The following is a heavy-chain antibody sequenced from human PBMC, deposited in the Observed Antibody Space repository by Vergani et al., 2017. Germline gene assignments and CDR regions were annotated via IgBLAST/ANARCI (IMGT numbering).Heavy chain of an antibody. V-gene: IGHV3-30*02. J-gene: IGHJ4*02. Sequence: QVQLVETGGGLVQPGGSLRLYCATSGFSFNTYGAHWVRKAPGKGLGWVAFIGYDGRIKYNVDSVKGRFTISRDTSKKTLSLQMRSLRADDTAVYYCAKDGRENSDYGYFDYWGQGTLVTVSS. CDR1: GFSFNTYG. D-gene: IGHD4-17*01. CDR3: AKDGRENSDYGYFDY. CDR2: IGYDGRIK.